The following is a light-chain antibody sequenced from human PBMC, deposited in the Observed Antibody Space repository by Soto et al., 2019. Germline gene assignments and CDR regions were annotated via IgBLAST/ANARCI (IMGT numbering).Light chain of an antibody. Sequence: QSVLTQSPSASGTPGQRVTISCSGSSSNVGSNYVYWYQHLPGTAPKLLIYSNTQRPSGVPDRFSASKSGTSASLAISGLRSEDEADYYCAAWDDSLRGVVFGGGTKVTVL. CDR1: SSNVGSNY. CDR3: AAWDDSLRGVV. J-gene: IGLJ2*01. CDR2: SNT. V-gene: IGLV1-47*02.